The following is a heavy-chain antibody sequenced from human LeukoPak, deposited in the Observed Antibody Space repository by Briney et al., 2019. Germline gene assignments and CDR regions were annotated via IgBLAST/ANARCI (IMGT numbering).Heavy chain of an antibody. CDR2: ISPGDSDT. CDR1: GYSFTSYW. CDR3: AKMGPGALNADAFDI. D-gene: IGHD2-8*01. V-gene: IGHV5-51*01. Sequence: GVSLKISCKGSGYSFTSYWIGWVRQMPGKGLEWMGNISPGDSDTRYIPSFQGQFTISADKSITTAYLQWSSLKASDTATYFCAKMGPGALNADAFDIWGQGTRVTVSS. J-gene: IGHJ3*02.